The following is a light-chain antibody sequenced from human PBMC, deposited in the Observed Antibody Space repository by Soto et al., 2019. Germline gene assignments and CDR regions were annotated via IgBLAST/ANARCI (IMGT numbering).Light chain of an antibody. CDR2: GAS. J-gene: IGKJ5*01. CDR1: QSVSSSY. CDR3: QHYDSLPIT. Sequence: EIVFTQSPVTLSLGRLERATLSCRASQSVSSSYLAWYQQKPGQPPRLLIYGASSRATGIPDRFSGSGSGTDFTLTISRLEPEDFAVFYCQHYDSLPITFGQGTRLEIK. V-gene: IGKV3-20*01.